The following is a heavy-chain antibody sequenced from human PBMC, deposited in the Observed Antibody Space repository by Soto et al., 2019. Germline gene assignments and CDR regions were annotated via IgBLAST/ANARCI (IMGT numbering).Heavy chain of an antibody. CDR2: INAGNGNT. Sequence: SAKVSCTGSGQTSTIDAMYWVRRAPGKSLECMGWINAGNGNTQYSQKFQGRVTITRDTSASTAYMELSSLRSEDTAVYYCARDRRRYDFGSGYYNPDSYYYYYGMDVGCQGIRV. CDR1: GQTSTIDA. J-gene: IGHJ6*02. CDR3: ARDRRRYDFGSGYYNPDSYYYYYGMDV. V-gene: IGHV1-3*01. D-gene: IGHD3-3*01.